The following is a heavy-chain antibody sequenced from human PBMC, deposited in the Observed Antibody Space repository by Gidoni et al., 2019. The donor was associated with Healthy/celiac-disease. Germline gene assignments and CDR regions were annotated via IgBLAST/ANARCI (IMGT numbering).Heavy chain of an antibody. V-gene: IGHV4-31*03. Sequence: QVQLQESGPGLVKPSQTLSLTCTVSGGSISSGGYYWSWIRQHPGKGLEWIGYIYYSGSTYYNPSLKSRVTISVDMSKNQFSLKLSSVTAADTAVYYCARGMDTAMVTPVYYYYGMDVWGQGTTVTVSS. CDR1: GGSISSGGYY. D-gene: IGHD5-18*01. J-gene: IGHJ6*02. CDR3: ARGMDTAMVTPVYYYYGMDV. CDR2: IYYSGST.